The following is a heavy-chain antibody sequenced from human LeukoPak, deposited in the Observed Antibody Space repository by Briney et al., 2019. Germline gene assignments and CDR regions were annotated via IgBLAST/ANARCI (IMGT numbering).Heavy chain of an antibody. Sequence: GASVKVSCKASGYTFTGYYMHWVRQAPGQGLEWMGWINPNSGGTNYAQKFQGRVTMTRDTSISTAYMELSRLRSDDTAVYYCARELWGRITMVRGDRGYWFDPWGQGTLVTVSS. V-gene: IGHV1-2*02. CDR1: GYTFTGYY. CDR2: INPNSGGT. CDR3: ARELWGRITMVRGDRGYWFDP. J-gene: IGHJ5*02. D-gene: IGHD3-10*01.